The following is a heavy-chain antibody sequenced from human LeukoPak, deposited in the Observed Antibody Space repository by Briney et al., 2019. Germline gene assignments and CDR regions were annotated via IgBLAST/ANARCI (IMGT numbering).Heavy chain of an antibody. D-gene: IGHD3-3*01. J-gene: IGHJ4*02. V-gene: IGHV3-48*01. CDR2: ISSSSSTI. Sequence: GGSLRLSCAASGFTFSSYSLNWVRQAPGKGLERVSYISSSSSTIYYANSVKGRFTISRDNAKNSLYLQMNSLRVEDTAVYYCAGSPLYDFWSGYSYFDYWGQGTLVTVSS. CDR3: AGSPLYDFWSGYSYFDY. CDR1: GFTFSSYS.